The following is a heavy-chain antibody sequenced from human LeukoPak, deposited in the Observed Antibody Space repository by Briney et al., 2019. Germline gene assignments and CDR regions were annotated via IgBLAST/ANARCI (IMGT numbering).Heavy chain of an antibody. CDR1: GFTFSSYG. D-gene: IGHD3-10*01. V-gene: IGHV3-21*01. CDR3: ARVGLLWFGELNLNWFDP. Sequence: GGSLRLSCAASGFTFSSYGMHWGRQAPGKGLEWVSSISSSSYIYYADSVKGRFTISRDNAKNSLYLQMNSLRAEDTAVYYCARVGLLWFGELNLNWFDPWGQGTLVTVSS. J-gene: IGHJ5*02. CDR2: ISSSSYI.